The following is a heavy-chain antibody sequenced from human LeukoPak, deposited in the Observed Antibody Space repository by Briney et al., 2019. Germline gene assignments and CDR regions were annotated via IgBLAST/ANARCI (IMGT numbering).Heavy chain of an antibody. J-gene: IGHJ3*02. CDR1: GFTFGDYA. CDR2: IRSKAYGGTT. Sequence: GGSLRLSCTASGFTFGDYAMSWVRQAPGKGLEWVGFIRSKAYGGTTEYAASVKGRFIISRDDSKSIAYLQMNSLKTEDTAVYYCTRGYGGNTGYDIWGQGTMVTVSS. D-gene: IGHD4-23*01. CDR3: TRGYGGNTGYDI. V-gene: IGHV3-49*04.